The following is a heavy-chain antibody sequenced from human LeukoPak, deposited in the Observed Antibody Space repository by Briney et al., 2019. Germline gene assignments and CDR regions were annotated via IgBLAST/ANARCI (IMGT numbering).Heavy chain of an antibody. CDR3: ARRVRQQLSWNYYYYMDV. D-gene: IGHD6-13*01. J-gene: IGHJ6*03. V-gene: IGHV4-59*01. CDR1: GGSISSYY. Sequence: PSETLSLTCTVSGGSISSYYWNWIRQPPGKGLEWIGYIYYSGSTNYNPSLKSRVTISVDTSKNQFSLKLSSVTAADTAVYYCARRVRQQLSWNYYYYMDVWGKGTTVTVSS. CDR2: IYYSGST.